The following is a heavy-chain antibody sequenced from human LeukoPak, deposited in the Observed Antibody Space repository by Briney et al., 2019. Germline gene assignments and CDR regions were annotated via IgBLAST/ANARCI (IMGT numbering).Heavy chain of an antibody. V-gene: IGHV1-46*01. J-gene: IGHJ4*02. D-gene: IGHD3-3*01. CDR3: ARSTYDFWSGYLIDY. Sequence: ASVKVSCKASGYTFTSYYMHWVRQAPGQGLEWMGIINPSGGSTSYAQKFRGRVTMTRDTSTSTVYMELSSLRSEDTAVYYCARSTYDFWSGYLIDYWGQGTLVTVSS. CDR2: INPSGGST. CDR1: GYTFTSYY.